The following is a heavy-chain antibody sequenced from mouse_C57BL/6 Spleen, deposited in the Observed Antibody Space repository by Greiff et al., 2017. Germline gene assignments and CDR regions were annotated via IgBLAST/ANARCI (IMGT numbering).Heavy chain of an antibody. CDR1: GYTFTSYW. CDR2: INPSNGGT. D-gene: IGHD1-1*01. Sequence: QVQLQQPGTELVKPGASVKLSCKASGYTFTSYWMHWVKQRPGQGLEWIGNINPSNGGTNYNEKFKSKATLTVDKSSSTAYMQLSSLTSEDSAVYYCARVTYYYGSSYDAMDYWGQGTSVTVSS. V-gene: IGHV1-53*01. J-gene: IGHJ4*01. CDR3: ARVTYYYGSSYDAMDY.